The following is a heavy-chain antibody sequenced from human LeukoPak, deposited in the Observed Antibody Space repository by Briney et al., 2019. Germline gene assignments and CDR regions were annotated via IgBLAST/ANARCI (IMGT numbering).Heavy chain of an antibody. J-gene: IGHJ4*02. Sequence: ASVKVSCKASGYTFTGYYMHWVRQAPGQGLERMGWINPNSGGTNYAQKFQGRVTMTRDTSISTAYMELSRLRSDDTAVYYCARGIVTMVRGVITQAYYFDYWGQGTLVTVSS. D-gene: IGHD3-10*01. CDR2: INPNSGGT. CDR3: ARGIVTMVRGVITQAYYFDY. CDR1: GYTFTGYY. V-gene: IGHV1-2*02.